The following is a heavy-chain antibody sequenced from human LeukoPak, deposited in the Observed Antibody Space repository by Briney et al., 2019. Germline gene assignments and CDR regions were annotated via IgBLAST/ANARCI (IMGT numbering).Heavy chain of an antibody. CDR1: GFTFSSYG. V-gene: IGHV3-30*02. Sequence: GGSLRLSCAASGFTFSSYGMHWVRQAPGKGLEWVAFIRYDGSNKYYADSVKGRFTISRDNSKNTLYLQMNSLRAEDTAVYYCAKVYYYYDSSGYYFDYWGQGTLVTVSS. D-gene: IGHD3-22*01. CDR2: IRYDGSNK. CDR3: AKVYYYYDSSGYYFDY. J-gene: IGHJ4*02.